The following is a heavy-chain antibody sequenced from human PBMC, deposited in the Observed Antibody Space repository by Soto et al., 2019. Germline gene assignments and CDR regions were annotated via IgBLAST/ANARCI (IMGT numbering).Heavy chain of an antibody. CDR1: GFIFSTYA. Sequence: QVQLVESGGGVVQPGRSLRLSCAASGFIFSTYAMHWVRQAPGKGLEWVTFISYDGRNKYYADSVKDRFTISRDNSKNTLYLLMNILRTEDTAVYYCAIEYDSSGYGYDAFDIWGQGTMVTVSS. D-gene: IGHD3-22*01. J-gene: IGHJ3*02. CDR3: AIEYDSSGYGYDAFDI. CDR2: ISYDGRNK. V-gene: IGHV3-30*04.